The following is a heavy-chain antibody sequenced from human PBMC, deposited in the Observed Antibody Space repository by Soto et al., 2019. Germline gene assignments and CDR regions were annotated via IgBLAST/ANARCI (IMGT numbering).Heavy chain of an antibody. Sequence: QVQLVQSGAEVKRPGSSVRVSCKASGGVFSLYGFSWVRQVPGHGPEWVGGVLPISGTANYAQKYQGRVTSTVDKSTSTGYMELNSLTYEETAVYDCASTGEAPEVDGSGRGYGIDIWGPGTKVTVSA. CDR1: GGVFSLYG. CDR2: VLPISGTA. CDR3: ASTGEAPEVDGSGRGYGIDI. V-gene: IGHV1-69*06. D-gene: IGHD3-22*01. J-gene: IGHJ3*02.